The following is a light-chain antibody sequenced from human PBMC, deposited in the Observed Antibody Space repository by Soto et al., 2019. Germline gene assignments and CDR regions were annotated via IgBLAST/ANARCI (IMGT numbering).Light chain of an antibody. CDR3: QQYNNCPPWT. J-gene: IGKJ1*01. CDR1: QSVSSN. CDR2: GAS. Sequence: EIVMTQAPATLPVSPGERATLSCRASQSVSSNLAWYQQKPGQAPRLLIYGASTRATNIPARFSGSGSGTEFTLTISSLQSEDFAVYYCQQYNNCPPWTFGQGTKVEIK. V-gene: IGKV3-15*01.